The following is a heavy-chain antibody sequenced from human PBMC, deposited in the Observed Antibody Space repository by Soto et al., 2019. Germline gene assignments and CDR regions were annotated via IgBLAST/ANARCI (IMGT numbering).Heavy chain of an antibody. D-gene: IGHD5-12*01. J-gene: IGHJ6*02. CDR1: GGTFSSYA. CDR3: ARGIVATISYYYGMDV. CDR2: IIPIFGTA. V-gene: IGHV1-69*01. Sequence: QVQLVQSGAEVKKPGSSVKVSCKASGGTFSSYAISWVRQAPGQGLEWMGGIIPIFGTANYAQKFQGRVTITADESTSTAHMELSSLRSEDTAVYYCARGIVATISYYYGMDVWGQGTTVTVSS.